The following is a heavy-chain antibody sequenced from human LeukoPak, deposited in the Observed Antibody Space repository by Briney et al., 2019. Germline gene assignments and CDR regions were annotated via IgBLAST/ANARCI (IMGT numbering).Heavy chain of an antibody. J-gene: IGHJ4*02. V-gene: IGHV3-20*04. CDR1: GFTFDDYG. CDR3: ARLGYCSSTSCLVPY. Sequence: AGGSLRLSCAASGFTFDDYGMSWVRQAPGKGLEWVSGINWNGGSTGYADSVKGRFTISRDNAKNSLYLQMNSLRAEDTAVYYCARLGYCSSTSCLVPYWGQGTLVTVSS. D-gene: IGHD2-2*01. CDR2: INWNGGST.